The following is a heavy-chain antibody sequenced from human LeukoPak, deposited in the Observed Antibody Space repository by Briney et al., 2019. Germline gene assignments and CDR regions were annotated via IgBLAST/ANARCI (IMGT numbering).Heavy chain of an antibody. CDR2: ISSSGSTI. V-gene: IGHV3-11*01. CDR3: SREPCYCSGSYYYNWFDP. CDR1: GFTFSDYY. Sequence: GGSLRLSCAASGFTFSDYYMSWIRQAPGKGLEWVSYISSSGSTIYYADSVKGRFTISRDNVKNSLYLKRNSLRAEDTAEYDCSREPCYCSGSYYYNWFDPWGQGTLVTVSS. D-gene: IGHD3-10*01. J-gene: IGHJ5*02.